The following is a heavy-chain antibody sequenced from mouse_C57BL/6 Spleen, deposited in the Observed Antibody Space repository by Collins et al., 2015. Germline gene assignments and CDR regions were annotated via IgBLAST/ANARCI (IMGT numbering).Heavy chain of an antibody. V-gene: IGHV9-1*02. D-gene: IGHD3-3*01. CDR2: INTYTGEP. CDR3: ARRRADAY. J-gene: IGHJ3*01. Sequence: QIQLVQSGPELKKPGETVKISCKASGYTFTNYGMNWVKQAPGKGLKWMGWINTYTGEPTYADDFKGRFAFPLETSASTAYLQINNLKNEDMATYFCARRRADAYWGQGTPVTVSA. CDR1: GYTFTNYG.